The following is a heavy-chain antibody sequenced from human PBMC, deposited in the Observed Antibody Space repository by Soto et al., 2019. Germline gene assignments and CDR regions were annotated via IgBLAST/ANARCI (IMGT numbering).Heavy chain of an antibody. CDR1: GGSISSYY. J-gene: IGHJ6*02. V-gene: IGHV4-59*01. D-gene: IGHD5-18*01. CDR2: IYYSGST. Sequence: SETLSLTCTVSGGSISSYYWSWIRQPPGKGLEWIGYIYYSGSTNYNPSLKSRVTISVDTSKNQFSLKLSSVTAADTAVYYCARDRYSYAHPTHYYYYGMDVWGQGTTVTVSS. CDR3: ARDRYSYAHPTHYYYYGMDV.